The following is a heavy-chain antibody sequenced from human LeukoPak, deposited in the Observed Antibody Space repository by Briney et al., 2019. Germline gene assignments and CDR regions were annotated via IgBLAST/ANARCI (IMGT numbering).Heavy chain of an antibody. CDR3: ASGVLEWLLDYYYYMDV. CDR2: LIPIFGTA. CDR1: GGTFSSYA. Sequence: GASVKVSCKASGGTFSSYAISWVRQAPGQGLEWMGGLIPIFGTANYAQKFQGRVTITADKSTSTAYMELSSLRSEDTAVYYCASGVLEWLLDYYYYMDVWGKGTTVTVSS. V-gene: IGHV1-69*06. J-gene: IGHJ6*03. D-gene: IGHD3-3*01.